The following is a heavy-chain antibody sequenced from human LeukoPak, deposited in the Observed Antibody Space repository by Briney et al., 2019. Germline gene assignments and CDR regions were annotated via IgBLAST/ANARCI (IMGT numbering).Heavy chain of an antibody. V-gene: IGHV4-30-2*01. CDR2: IYHSGST. D-gene: IGHD5-12*01. CDR1: GGSISSGGYS. CDR3: AREWSGGYDY. J-gene: IGHJ4*02. Sequence: SETLSLTCAVSGGSISSGGYSWSRIRQPPGKGLEWIGYIYHSGSTYYNPSLKSRVTISVDRSKNQFSLKLSSVTAADTAVYYCAREWSGGYDYWGQGTLVTVSS.